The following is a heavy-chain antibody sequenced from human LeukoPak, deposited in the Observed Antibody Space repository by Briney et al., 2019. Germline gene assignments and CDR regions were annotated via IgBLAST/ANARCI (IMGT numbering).Heavy chain of an antibody. CDR1: RGTFSSYA. CDR3: ARAWGSYSAY. CDR2: ISGYDGNR. D-gene: IGHD3-16*01. J-gene: IGHJ4*02. Sequence: ASVKLSCKASRGTFSSYAISWVRQAPGQGLEWMGWISGYDGNRKYAQKVQGRVTMTTDTSTSTAYMELRSLRCDDTAVYFCARAWGSYSAYWGQGTPVTVSS. V-gene: IGHV1-18*01.